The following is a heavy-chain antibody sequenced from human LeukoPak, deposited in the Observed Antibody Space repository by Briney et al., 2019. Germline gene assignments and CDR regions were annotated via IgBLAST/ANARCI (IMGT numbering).Heavy chain of an antibody. CDR1: GFTFSDYY. D-gene: IGHD1-20*01. J-gene: IGHJ4*02. CDR3: ARLLVYNSGGEAFNH. Sequence: GGSLRLSCAASGFTFSDYYMSWIRQAPGKGLEWVSYISSSGSTIYYADSVKGRFTISRDNAKNSLYLQMNNLRAEDTAVYYCARLLVYNSGGEAFNHWGQGTLVTVSS. CDR2: ISSSGSTI. V-gene: IGHV3-11*04.